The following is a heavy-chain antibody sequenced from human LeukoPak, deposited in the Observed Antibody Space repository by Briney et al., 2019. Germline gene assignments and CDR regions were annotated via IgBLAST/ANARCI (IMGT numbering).Heavy chain of an antibody. J-gene: IGHJ4*02. CDR1: GGSISSYY. D-gene: IGHD6-19*01. Sequence: SETLSLTCTVSGGSISSYYWSWVRQPPGKGLEWIGYIYYSGSTNYNPSLKSRVTISVDTSKNQFSLKLSSVTAADTAVYYCARIAVAGTDFDYWGQGTLVTVSS. CDR3: ARIAVAGTDFDY. CDR2: IYYSGST. V-gene: IGHV4-59*01.